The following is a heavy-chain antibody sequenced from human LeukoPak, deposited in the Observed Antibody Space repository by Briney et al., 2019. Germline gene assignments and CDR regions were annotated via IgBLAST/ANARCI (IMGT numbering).Heavy chain of an antibody. D-gene: IGHD3-16*02. CDR1: GFTFSSYW. CDR3: ARGQDYVWGSYRRDAFDI. V-gene: IGHV3-7*01. CDR2: IKQDGSEK. Sequence: GGSLRLSCAASGFTFSSYWMSWVRQAPGKGLEWVANIKQDGSEKYYVDSVKGRFTISRDNAKNSLYLQMNSLRAEDTAVYYCARGQDYVWGSYRRDAFDIWGQGTMVTVSS. J-gene: IGHJ3*02.